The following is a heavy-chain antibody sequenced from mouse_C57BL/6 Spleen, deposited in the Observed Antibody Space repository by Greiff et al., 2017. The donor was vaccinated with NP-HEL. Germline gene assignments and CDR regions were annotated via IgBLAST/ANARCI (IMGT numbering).Heavy chain of an antibody. CDR1: GYSITSGYY. CDR2: ISYDGSN. V-gene: IGHV3-6*01. CDR3: ATSYSNYPFDY. D-gene: IGHD2-5*01. J-gene: IGHJ2*01. Sequence: EVQLQESGPGLVKPSQSLSLTCSVTGYSITSGYYWNWIRQFPGNKLEWMGYISYDGSNNYNPSLKNRISITRDTSKNQFFLKLNSVTTEDTATYYCATSYSNYPFDYWGQGTTLTVSS.